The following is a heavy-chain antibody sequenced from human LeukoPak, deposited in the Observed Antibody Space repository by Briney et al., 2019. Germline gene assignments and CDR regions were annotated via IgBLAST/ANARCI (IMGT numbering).Heavy chain of an antibody. CDR2: INQDGSEI. CDR1: GFTFSNYW. Sequence: GGSLRLSCAASGFTFSNYWMDWVRQAPGKGLEWVVNINQDGSEIYYVDSVKGRFTISRDNAKNSLYLQMNSLRAEDTAVYYCTRSLDYWGQGTLVTVSS. V-gene: IGHV3-7*01. J-gene: IGHJ4*02. CDR3: TRSLDY.